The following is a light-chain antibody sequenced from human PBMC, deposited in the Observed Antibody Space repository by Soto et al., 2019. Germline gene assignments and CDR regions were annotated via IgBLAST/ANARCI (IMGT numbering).Light chain of an antibody. J-gene: IGKJ2*01. CDR3: QQGYT. CDR2: GAS. Sequence: EIVMTQSPATLSVSPGERATLSCRASQSVSSNLAWYQQKPGQAPRLLIYGASTRATGIPARFSGSGSGTEFTLAISSLQSEAFAVYYCQQGYTFGQGTKLEI. CDR1: QSVSSN. V-gene: IGKV3-15*01.